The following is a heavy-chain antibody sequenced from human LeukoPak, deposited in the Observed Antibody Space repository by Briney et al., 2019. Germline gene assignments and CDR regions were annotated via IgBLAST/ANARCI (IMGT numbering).Heavy chain of an antibody. CDR2: IWYDGSNK. D-gene: IGHD3-22*01. Sequence: PGRSLRLSCAASGFTFSSYGMHWVRQAPGKGLEWVAVIWYDGSNKYYADSVKGRFTISRDNSKNTLYLQMNSLRAEDTAVYYCAKSPYYYDSSGYYYLGLDYWGQGTLVTVSS. V-gene: IGHV3-33*06. J-gene: IGHJ4*02. CDR3: AKSPYYYDSSGYYYLGLDY. CDR1: GFTFSSYG.